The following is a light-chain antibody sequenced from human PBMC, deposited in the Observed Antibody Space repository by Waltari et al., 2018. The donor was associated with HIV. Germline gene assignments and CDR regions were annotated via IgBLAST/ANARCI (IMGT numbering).Light chain of an antibody. CDR1: QTINSN. CDR2: GAS. V-gene: IGKV3-15*01. Sequence: VMTQSPATLSVSPGERATPSCRASQTINSNLAWYQQKPGQPPRLLIYGASTRATGVPARFIGSGSGTEFTLTISNLQSEDFAVYYCQQYNAWPVFTFGPGTKVNIK. CDR3: QQYNAWPVFT. J-gene: IGKJ3*01.